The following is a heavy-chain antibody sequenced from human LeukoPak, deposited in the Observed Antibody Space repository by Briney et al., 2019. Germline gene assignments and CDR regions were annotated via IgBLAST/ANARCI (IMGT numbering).Heavy chain of an antibody. V-gene: IGHV1-8*01. CDR1: GYTFTSYD. CDR3: ARSAGPWWFQYYYMDV. D-gene: IGHD2-15*01. CDR2: MNPNSGNT. Sequence: ASVKVSCKASGYTFTSYDINWVRQATGQGVEWMGWMNPNSGNTGYAQKFQGRVTMTRNTSISTAYMELSSLRSEDTAVYYCARSAGPWWFQYYYMDVWGKGTTVTVSS. J-gene: IGHJ6*03.